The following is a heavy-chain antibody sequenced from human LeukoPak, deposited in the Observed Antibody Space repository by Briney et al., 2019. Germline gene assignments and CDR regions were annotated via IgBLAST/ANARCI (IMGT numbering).Heavy chain of an antibody. Sequence: SCKASGVTFSSYAMGWVRQAPGKGLEWVSAISGSGGSTYYADSVKGRFTISRDNSKNTVFLQMDSQRAEDTAIYYCANLYRSGWYFDYWGQGTLVTVSS. J-gene: IGHJ4*02. CDR1: GVTFSSYA. CDR3: ANLYRSGWYFDY. D-gene: IGHD6-19*01. CDR2: ISGSGGST. V-gene: IGHV3-23*01.